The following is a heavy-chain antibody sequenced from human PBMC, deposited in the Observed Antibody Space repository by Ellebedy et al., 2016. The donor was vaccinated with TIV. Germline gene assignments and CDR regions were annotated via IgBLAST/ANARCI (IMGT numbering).Heavy chain of an antibody. CDR1: GYNFTSHW. J-gene: IGHJ2*01. Sequence: GESLKISCKGSGYNFTSHWISWVRQKPGKGLEWMGRIDPTDSYINYNTSFQGHVTFSVDTSTSTAYLQWSTLKASDTATYYCARTQDAYTPYWYFDLWGRGTLVTVSS. D-gene: IGHD5-24*01. V-gene: IGHV5-10-1*01. CDR2: IDPTDSYI. CDR3: ARTQDAYTPYWYFDL.